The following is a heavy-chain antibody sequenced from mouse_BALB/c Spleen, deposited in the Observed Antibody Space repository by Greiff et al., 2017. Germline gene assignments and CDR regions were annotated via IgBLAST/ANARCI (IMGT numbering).Heavy chain of an antibody. Sequence: DVKLVESGGGLVQPGGSLKLSCAASGFTFSSYTMSWVRQTPEKRLEWVAYISNGGGSTYYPDTVKGRFTISRDNAKNTLYLQMSSLKSEDTAMYYCARHGLGGFAYWGQGTLVTVSA. D-gene: IGHD2-4*01. J-gene: IGHJ3*01. CDR1: GFTFSSYT. CDR2: ISNGGGST. CDR3: ARHGLGGFAY. V-gene: IGHV5-12-2*01.